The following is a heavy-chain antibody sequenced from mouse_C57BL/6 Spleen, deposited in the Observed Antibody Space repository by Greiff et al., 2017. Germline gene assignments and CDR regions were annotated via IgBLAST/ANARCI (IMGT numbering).Heavy chain of an antibody. D-gene: IGHD2-1*01. CDR1: GFTFSSYA. CDR3: ARDQGDYGNYGYFGV. J-gene: IGHJ1*03. Sequence: EVMLVESGEGLVKPGGSLKLSCAASGFTFSSYAMSWVRQTPEKRLEWVAYISSGGDYIYYADTVKGRFTISKDNARNTLYLQMVSLKSGDTAMYYCARDQGDYGNYGYFGVWGTGTTVTVSS. CDR2: ISSGGDYI. V-gene: IGHV5S21*01.